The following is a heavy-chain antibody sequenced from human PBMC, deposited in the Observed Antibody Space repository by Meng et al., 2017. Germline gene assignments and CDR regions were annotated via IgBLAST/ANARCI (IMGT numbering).Heavy chain of an antibody. CDR2: IYWDDDK. D-gene: IGHD2-15*01. J-gene: IGHJ3*02. CDR3: AHLLGYCSGGSCYSDAFDI. V-gene: IGHV2-5*02. CDR1: GFSLSTRGVG. Sequence: SGPTLVKPTQTLTLTCTFSGFSLSTRGVGVGWIRQPPGKALEWLALIYWDDDKRYSPSLKSRLTITKDTSKNQVVLTMTNMDPVDTATYYCAHLLGYCSGGSCYSDAFDIWGQGTMVTVSS.